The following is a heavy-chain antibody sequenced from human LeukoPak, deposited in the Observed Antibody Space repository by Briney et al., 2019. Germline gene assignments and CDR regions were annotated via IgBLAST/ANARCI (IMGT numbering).Heavy chain of an antibody. D-gene: IGHD3-10*01. CDR2: FGPQVGET. J-gene: IGHJ4*02. CDR1: RPSLTKLS. V-gene: IGHV1-24*01. CDR3: ATGAMVYEY. Sequence: GAPVEASCKVSRPSLTKLSIEGVRRAPGNRVKRMGTFGPQVGETVHAQKLQGRLKMTADTSTDTAYMEINGLQSEYTAVYYCATGAMVYEYWGQGTLVTVSS.